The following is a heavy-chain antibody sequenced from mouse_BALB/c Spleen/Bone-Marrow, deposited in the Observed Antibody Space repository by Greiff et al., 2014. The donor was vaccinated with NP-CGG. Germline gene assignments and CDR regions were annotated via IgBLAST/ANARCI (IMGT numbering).Heavy chain of an antibody. V-gene: IGHV1-4*01. CDR1: GYTFTTYT. Sequence: QVQLQQSGAELARPGASVKMSCRASGYTFTTYTMHWVKQRPGQGLEWIGYINPSSGYTYYNQKFKDKATLTADKSSSAAYLQLXXXXSEDSAVYYCARVYGNYDAMDYWGQGTSVTVSS. CDR2: INPSSGYT. D-gene: IGHD2-1*01. J-gene: IGHJ4*01. CDR3: ARVYGNYDAMDY.